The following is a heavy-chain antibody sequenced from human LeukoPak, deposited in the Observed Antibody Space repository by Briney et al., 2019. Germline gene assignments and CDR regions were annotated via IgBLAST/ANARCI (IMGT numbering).Heavy chain of an antibody. D-gene: IGHD2-2*01. CDR3: ARVGLGISTPLDY. J-gene: IGHJ4*02. CDR1: GRSISGSSYY. CDR2: IPYSGST. Sequence: SETLSLTCTVSGRSISGSSYYWGWIRQPPGKGLEWIGSIPYSGSTYYNPSLKSRVTVSVATSKNQFSLKLNSVTAADTAVYYCARVGLGISTPLDYWGQGTLVTVSS. V-gene: IGHV4-39*07.